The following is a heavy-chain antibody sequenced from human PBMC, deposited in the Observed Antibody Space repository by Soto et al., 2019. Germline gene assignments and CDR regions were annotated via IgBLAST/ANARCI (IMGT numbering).Heavy chain of an antibody. Sequence: ASVKVSCKASGYTFTSYGISWVRQAPGQGLEWMGWISAYNGNTNYAQKLQGRVTMTTDTSTSTAYMELRSLRSDDTAVYYCARSHPPDDFWSGGKEYDYWGQGTLVTVSS. V-gene: IGHV1-18*04. D-gene: IGHD3-3*01. CDR2: ISAYNGNT. CDR3: ARSHPPDDFWSGGKEYDY. CDR1: GYTFTSYG. J-gene: IGHJ4*02.